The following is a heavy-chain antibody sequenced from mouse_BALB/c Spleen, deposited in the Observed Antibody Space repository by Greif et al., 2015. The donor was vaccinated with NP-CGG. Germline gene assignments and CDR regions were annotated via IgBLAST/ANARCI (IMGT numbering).Heavy chain of an antibody. V-gene: IGHV14-3*02. Sequence: VQLQQSGAELVKPGASVKLSCTASGFNIKDTYMHWVKQRPEQGLEWIGRIDPANGNTKYDPKFQGKATITADTSSNTAYLQLSSVTSEDTAVYYCARWDWGFDVWGAGATVTVSS. CDR2: IDPANGNT. CDR1: GFNIKDTY. J-gene: IGHJ1*01. CDR3: ARWDWGFDV.